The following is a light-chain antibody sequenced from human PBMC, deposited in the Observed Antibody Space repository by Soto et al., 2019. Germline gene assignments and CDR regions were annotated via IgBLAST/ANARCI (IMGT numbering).Light chain of an antibody. CDR3: QQYGDWPLT. V-gene: IGKV3-15*01. Sequence: EIVVTQSPATLSVSPGERATLSCRASQSVGNNFAWYQQQPGQAPRLLIFATSTRATGVPARFSGSGSGTEFTLNISSLQSEDFAVYYCQQYGDWPLTFGGGAKVEIE. CDR2: ATS. J-gene: IGKJ4*01. CDR1: QSVGNN.